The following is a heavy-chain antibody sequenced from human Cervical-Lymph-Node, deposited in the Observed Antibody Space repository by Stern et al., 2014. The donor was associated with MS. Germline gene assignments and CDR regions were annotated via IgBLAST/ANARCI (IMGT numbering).Heavy chain of an antibody. V-gene: IGHV1-46*01. D-gene: IGHD4-17*01. CDR2: INPSGGST. CDR1: GYTFTSYY. CDR3: ARSYGDYVGVDY. Sequence: VQLVESGAEVKKPGASVKVSCKASGYTFTSYYMHWVRQGPGQGLEWMGIINPSGGSTSYAQKFQGRVTMTRDTSTSTVYMELSSLRSEDTAVYYCARSYGDYVGVDYWGQGTLVTVSS. J-gene: IGHJ4*02.